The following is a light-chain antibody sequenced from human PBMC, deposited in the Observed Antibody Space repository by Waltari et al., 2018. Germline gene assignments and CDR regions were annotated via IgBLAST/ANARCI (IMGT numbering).Light chain of an antibody. CDR2: EVT. Sequence: QSALTQPASVSGSPGQSITISCTGTTRDVGRYNYVSWYQCHPGKAPELIIYEVTNRPSGVSDRCSGSKSGNTASLGISGLQPEDEADYYCSSYTSIKTPYVVFGGGTKVTVL. CDR3: SSYTSIKTPYVV. J-gene: IGLJ2*01. CDR1: TRDVGRYNY. V-gene: IGLV2-14*01.